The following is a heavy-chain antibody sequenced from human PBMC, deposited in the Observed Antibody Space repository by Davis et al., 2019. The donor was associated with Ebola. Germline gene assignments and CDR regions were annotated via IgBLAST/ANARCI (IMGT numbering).Heavy chain of an antibody. CDR1: GYTFTSYG. CDR2: ISGFNTNT. CDR3: ARAPNYDVLTGTSSYDFDY. Sequence: ASVTVSCKSSGYTFTSYGLVWVRQAPGLGLEWTGWISGFNTNTNFAQKFQGRVTVSKDTSTNTAYMDLRSLTSDDTAIYYCARAPNYDVLTGTSSYDFDYWGQGTLVTVSS. D-gene: IGHD3-9*01. V-gene: IGHV1-18*04. J-gene: IGHJ4*02.